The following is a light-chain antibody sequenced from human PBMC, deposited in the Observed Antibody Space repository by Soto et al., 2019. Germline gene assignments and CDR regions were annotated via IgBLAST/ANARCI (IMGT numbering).Light chain of an antibody. V-gene: IGLV1-51*01. CDR1: SSNLGGNS. CDR2: DDD. J-gene: IGLJ1*01. CDR3: GSWDSSRSAYV. Sequence: QCVLARPASVAAAPGQTATISNSGSSSNLGGNSVSWYQELPGTAPILLIYDDDKRPSGIPDLFSGSKSGTSATLGITGFQTGDEADYYGGSWDSSRSAYVCATETKVTVL.